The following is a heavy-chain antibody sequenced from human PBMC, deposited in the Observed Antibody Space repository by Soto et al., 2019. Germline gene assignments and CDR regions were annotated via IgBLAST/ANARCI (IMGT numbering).Heavy chain of an antibody. CDR1: GLTFSTSI. CDR3: AREEDSSGHAGTFQH. D-gene: IGHD3-22*01. J-gene: IGHJ1*01. Sequence: QGQLVESGGDLVQPGRSMRLSCAASGLTFSTSIMHWVRQTPGKGLEWIAVISGDATSKIYTDSLKGRFTISRDNSKNTLYLEMNSLTAEDTGVYYCAREEDSSGHAGTFQHWGQGTLVTVST. V-gene: IGHV3-30-3*01. CDR2: ISGDATSK.